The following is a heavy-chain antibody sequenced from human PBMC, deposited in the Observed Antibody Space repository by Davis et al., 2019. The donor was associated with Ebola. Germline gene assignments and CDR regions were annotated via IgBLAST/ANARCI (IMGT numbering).Heavy chain of an antibody. J-gene: IGHJ5*02. CDR1: GGSISSGDYY. D-gene: IGHD2-2*01. CDR2: IYYSGST. V-gene: IGHV4-30-4*01. CDR3: ARELVVPAVPSRWFDP. Sequence: SETLSLTCTVSGGSISSGDYYWSWIRQPPGKGLEWIGYIYYSGSTYYNPSLKSRVTISVDTSKNQFSLKLSSVTAADTAVYYCARELVVPAVPSRWFDPWGQGTLVTVSS.